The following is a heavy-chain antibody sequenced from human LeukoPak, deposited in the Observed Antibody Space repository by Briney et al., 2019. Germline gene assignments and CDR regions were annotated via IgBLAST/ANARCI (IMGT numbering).Heavy chain of an antibody. CDR2: ISASSDYI. Sequence: IPGGSLRLSCAASGLTVSNIYMNWVRQAPGKGLEWVSSISASSDYIFYADSVKGRFTMSRDNAKNTLYLQMNSLRVEDTAVYYCARVKFGDYAVDYWGQGTLVTVSS. D-gene: IGHD4-17*01. V-gene: IGHV3-21*01. CDR3: ARVKFGDYAVDY. CDR1: GLTVSNIY. J-gene: IGHJ4*02.